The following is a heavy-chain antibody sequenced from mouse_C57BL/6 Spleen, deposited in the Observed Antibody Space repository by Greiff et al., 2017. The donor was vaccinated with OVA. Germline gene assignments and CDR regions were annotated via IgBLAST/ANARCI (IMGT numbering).Heavy chain of an antibody. D-gene: IGHD1-1*01. CDR3: ARTTTVVAPAVDY. CDR2: IDPSDSDT. V-gene: IGHV1-52*01. CDR1: GYTFTSYW. Sequence: VQLQQPGAELVRPGSSVKLSCKASGYTFTSYWMHWVKQRPIQGLEWIGNIDPSDSDTHYNQKFKDKATLTVDKSSSTAYMQLSSLTSEDSAVYYCARTTTVVAPAVDYWGQGTTLTVSS. J-gene: IGHJ2*01.